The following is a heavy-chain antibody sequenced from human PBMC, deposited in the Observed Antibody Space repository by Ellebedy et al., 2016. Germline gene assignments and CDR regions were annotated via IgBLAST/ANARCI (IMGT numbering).Heavy chain of an antibody. CDR2: IYYSGST. V-gene: IGHV4-39*07. D-gene: IGHD4-17*01. CDR3: ARDPLDYGGY. CDR1: GGSISSSSYY. J-gene: IGHJ4*02. Sequence: SETLSLXXTVSGGSISSSSYYWGWIRQPPGKGLEWIGSIYYSGSTYYNPSLKSRVTISVDTSKNQFSLKLSSVTAADTAVYYCARDPLDYGGYWGQGTLVTVSS.